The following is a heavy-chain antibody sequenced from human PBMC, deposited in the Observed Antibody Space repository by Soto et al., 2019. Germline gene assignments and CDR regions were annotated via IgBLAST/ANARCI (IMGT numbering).Heavy chain of an antibody. CDR3: ARNTSGRNFDY. Sequence: ETLSLTCTVSSSPINSRYYWGWIRQTPGKGLEWVASIYHSGSTHYNPSLKSRATTSVDTSNNQFSLRLSSVTAADTAIYYCARNTSGRNFDYWGQGTQVTVSS. J-gene: IGHJ4*02. CDR2: IYHSGST. CDR1: SSPINSRYY. D-gene: IGHD6-19*01. V-gene: IGHV4-38-2*02.